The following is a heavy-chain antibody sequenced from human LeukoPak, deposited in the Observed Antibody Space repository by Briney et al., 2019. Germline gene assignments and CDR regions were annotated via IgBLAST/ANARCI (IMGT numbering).Heavy chain of an antibody. D-gene: IGHD6-13*01. CDR3: ARALIGIASRGAFYS. J-gene: IGHJ5*01. Sequence: GGSLRLSCAASGFTFSSYAMSWVRQAPGRGLEWVSAISGSGGSTYYADSVKGRFTISRNNTKNSLYLQMNSLRAEHTAVYYCARALIGIASRGAFYSWGQETLVTVSS. CDR1: GFTFSSYA. CDR2: ISGSGGST. V-gene: IGHV3-23*01.